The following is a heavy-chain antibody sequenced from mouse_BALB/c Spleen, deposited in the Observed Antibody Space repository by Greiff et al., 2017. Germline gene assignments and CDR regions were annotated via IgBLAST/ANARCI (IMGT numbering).Heavy chain of an antibody. CDR2: IYPSDSYT. J-gene: IGHJ4*01. D-gene: IGHD2-1*01. CDR1: GYTFTSYW. Sequence: QVQLKQPGAELVRPGASVKLSCKASGYTFTSYWINWVKQRPGQGLEWIGNIYPSDSYTNYNQKFKDKATLTVDKSSSTAYMQLSSPTSEDSAVYYCTRRGGNWAMDYWGQGTSVTVSS. CDR3: TRRGGNWAMDY. V-gene: IGHV1-69*02.